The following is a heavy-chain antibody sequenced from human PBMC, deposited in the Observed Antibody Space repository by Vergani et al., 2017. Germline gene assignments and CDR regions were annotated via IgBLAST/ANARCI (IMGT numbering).Heavy chain of an antibody. Sequence: EVALVQSGPEMRKPGESLKISCKGSEYSFGNYWIGWVRQMPGKGLEWMGIIYPADSDTRYSPSFQGQVTISADKSLNTACLQWDSLKASDTALYYCARHTTYTDSWGQGTLVIVSS. D-gene: IGHD1-1*01. CDR1: EYSFGNYW. CDR2: IYPADSDT. V-gene: IGHV5-51*01. J-gene: IGHJ4*02. CDR3: ARHTTYTDS.